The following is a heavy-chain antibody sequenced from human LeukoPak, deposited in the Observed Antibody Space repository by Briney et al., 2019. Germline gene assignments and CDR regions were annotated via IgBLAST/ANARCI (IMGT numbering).Heavy chain of an antibody. V-gene: IGHV4-39*02. J-gene: IGHJ4*02. CDR2: VHYSGST. CDR1: GGSISSYY. Sequence: SETLSLTCTVSGGSISSYYWGWIRQPPGKGLEWIGTVHYSGSTYYNPSLNSRVTISVDTSKNHFSLKLSSVTAADTAVYYCARKGRQYSSTVEDYWGQGTLVTVSP. D-gene: IGHD6-13*01. CDR3: ARKGRQYSSTVEDY.